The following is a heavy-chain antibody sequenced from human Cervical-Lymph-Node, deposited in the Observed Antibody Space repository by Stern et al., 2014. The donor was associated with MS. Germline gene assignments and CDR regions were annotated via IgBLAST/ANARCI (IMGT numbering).Heavy chain of an antibody. CDR1: GGTFSTFA. CDR3: ATVESSASSWAV. CDR2: IIPMFGSP. D-gene: IGHD1-26*01. Sequence: VQLVESGAEVKKPGSSVKVSCKASGGTFSTFAFNWVRQAPGEGLEWMAGIIPMFGSPKYAQKFQGRVTITADESTSTAYMELSSLRSADTAVYYCATVESSASSWAVWGQGTTVTVSS. J-gene: IGHJ6*02. V-gene: IGHV1-69*01.